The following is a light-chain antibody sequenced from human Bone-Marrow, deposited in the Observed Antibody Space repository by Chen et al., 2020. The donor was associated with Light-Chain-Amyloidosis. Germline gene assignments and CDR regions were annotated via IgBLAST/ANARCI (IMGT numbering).Light chain of an antibody. CDR1: DLPTKY. V-gene: IGLV3-25*03. J-gene: IGLJ2*01. CDR3: QSADSSGTYEVI. Sequence: SYELTQPPSVSVSPGQTARITCSGDDLPTKYAYWYQQKPGQAPVLVIHRDTERPSGISERFSGSSSGTTATLTISGGQAKDEADYHCQSADSSGTYEVIFGGGTKLTVL. CDR2: RDT.